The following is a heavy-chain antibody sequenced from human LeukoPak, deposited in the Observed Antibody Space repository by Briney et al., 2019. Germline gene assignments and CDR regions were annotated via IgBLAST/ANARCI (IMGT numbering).Heavy chain of an antibody. J-gene: IGHJ5*02. CDR3: ARGYHDYDGFWFDP. D-gene: IGHD4-23*01. Sequence: KTSETLSLTCAVYGGSFSGYYWSWIRQPPGKGLEWIGEINHSGSTNYDPSLESPVTISVDTSKNQFSLKLSSVTAADAAVYYCARGYHDYDGFWFDPWGQGTLVTVSS. V-gene: IGHV4-34*01. CDR1: GGSFSGYY. CDR2: INHSGST.